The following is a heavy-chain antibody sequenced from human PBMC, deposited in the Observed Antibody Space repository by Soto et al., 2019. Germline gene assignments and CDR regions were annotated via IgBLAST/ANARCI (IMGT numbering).Heavy chain of an antibody. Sequence: QVQLVQSGAEVKMPGASVKVSCKASGYTFTSYDITWVRQATGQGPEWMGWMHPNRGNTGYAKKFRGRVTMTKDTSISTAYMELRSPRSAYTAVYYCARPTIGIRQLYYHHMDVWCTGTKVTVSS. V-gene: IGHV1-8*01. J-gene: IGHJ6*03. CDR3: ARPTIGIRQLYYHHMDV. CDR2: MHPNRGNT. D-gene: IGHD1-1*01. CDR1: GYTFTSYD.